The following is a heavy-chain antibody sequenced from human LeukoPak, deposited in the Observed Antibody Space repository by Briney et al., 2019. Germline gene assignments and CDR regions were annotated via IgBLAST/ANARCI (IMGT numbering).Heavy chain of an antibody. J-gene: IGHJ4*02. Sequence: GESLKISCQGSGYSFTNFWIGWVRQAPGKGLEWVSAISGSGGSTYYADSVKGRFTISRDNSKNTLYLQMNSLRAEDTAVYYCAKVDTAMTFDYWGQGTLVTVSS. CDR2: ISGSGGST. D-gene: IGHD5-18*01. CDR1: GYSFTNFW. CDR3: AKVDTAMTFDY. V-gene: IGHV3-23*01.